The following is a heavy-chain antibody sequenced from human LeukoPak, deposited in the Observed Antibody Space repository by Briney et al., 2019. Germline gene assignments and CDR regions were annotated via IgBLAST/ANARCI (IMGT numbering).Heavy chain of an antibody. CDR1: GFSVNNYY. V-gene: IGHV3-66*01. D-gene: IGHD3-16*01. J-gene: IGHJ3*02. CDR2: IYSGGGT. CDR3: ARDHYVDAFDI. Sequence: GGSLRLSCAASGFSVNNYYMSWVRQAPGKGLEWVSVIYSGGGTYYADAVKGRFTISRDNSKNTLYLQMNSLRAGDTAVYYCARDHYVDAFDIWGQGTMVTVSS.